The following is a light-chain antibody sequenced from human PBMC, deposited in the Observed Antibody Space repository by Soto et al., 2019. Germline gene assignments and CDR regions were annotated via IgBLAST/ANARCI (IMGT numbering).Light chain of an antibody. CDR3: QLYGSSLT. CDR1: QSVSDK. V-gene: IGKV3-20*01. Sequence: EIVMTQSPATVSVSPGERATLSCRASQSVSDKLAWYQQKPGQAPRLLIHDASSRATGIPDRFSGSGSGTDFSLTISRLEPEDFAVYYCQLYGSSLTFGGGTKVDI. CDR2: DAS. J-gene: IGKJ4*01.